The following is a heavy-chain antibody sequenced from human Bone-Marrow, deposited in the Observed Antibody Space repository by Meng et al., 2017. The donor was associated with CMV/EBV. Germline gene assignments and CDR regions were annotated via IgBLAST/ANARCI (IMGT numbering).Heavy chain of an antibody. D-gene: IGHD6-19*01. V-gene: IGHV4-61*01. CDR3: ARWRSGWYGGLDY. CDR1: GYSISSGYY. J-gene: IGHJ4*02. CDR2: IYYSGST. Sequence: SETLSLTCTVSGYSISSGYYWSWIRQPPGKGLEWIGYIYYSGSTNYNPSLKSRVTISVDTSKNQFSLKLSSVTAADTAVYYCARWRSGWYGGLDYWGQGTLVTVSS.